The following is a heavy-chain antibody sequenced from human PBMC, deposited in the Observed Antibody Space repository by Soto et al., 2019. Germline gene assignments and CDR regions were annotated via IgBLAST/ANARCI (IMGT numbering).Heavy chain of an antibody. D-gene: IGHD5-12*01. CDR2: INSDGSTT. J-gene: IGHJ4*02. CDR1: GFTFSSYW. Sequence: EVQLVESGGGLVQPGGYLRLSCAASGFTFSSYWMHWVRQAPGKGLVWVSRINSDGSTTTYADSVKGRFTISRYNANNTLYLQMNSLRAEDTAVYYCVRVPTGGYAFSLDDYWGQGTLVTVSS. CDR3: VRVPTGGYAFSLDDY. V-gene: IGHV3-74*01.